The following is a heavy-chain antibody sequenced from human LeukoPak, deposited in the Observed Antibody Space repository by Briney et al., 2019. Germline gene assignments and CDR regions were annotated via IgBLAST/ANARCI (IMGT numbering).Heavy chain of an antibody. Sequence: SETLSLTCTVSGGSISSHYWSWVRQPAGKGLEWIGRIYSSGSSNYNPSLKSRVTMSVDTSRKQLSLQVRSVTAAYTAVYYCARGGRSYDSHGKFDPWGQGTLVTVSS. D-gene: IGHD5-18*01. V-gene: IGHV4-4*07. CDR3: ARGGRSYDSHGKFDP. J-gene: IGHJ5*02. CDR2: IYSSGSS. CDR1: GGSISSHY.